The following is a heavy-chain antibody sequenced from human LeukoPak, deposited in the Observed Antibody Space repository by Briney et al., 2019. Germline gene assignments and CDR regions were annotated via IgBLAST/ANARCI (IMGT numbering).Heavy chain of an antibody. Sequence: SETQSLTFTVSGDSINFHIYYWSWIRQPPGKGLEWIGHIYYSGSTYYNPSLKSRVTISVDTSKSKFSLNLSSVTAADRAVYFCARMVRGVILGPNYYTYHMDVWGKGTMVTVSS. D-gene: IGHD3-10*01. CDR3: ARMVRGVILGPNYYTYHMDV. V-gene: IGHV4-39*01. J-gene: IGHJ6*03. CDR2: IYYSGST. CDR1: GDSINFHIYY.